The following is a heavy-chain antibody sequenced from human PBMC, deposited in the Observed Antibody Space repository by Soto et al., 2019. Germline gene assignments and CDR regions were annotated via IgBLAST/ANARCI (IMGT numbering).Heavy chain of an antibody. Sequence: QVQLVESGGGVVQPGRSLRLSCAASGFTFSSYGMHWVRQAPGKGLEWVAVISYDGSNKYYADSVKGRFTISRDNSKKTLYLQMNSLRAEDTAVYYCAKDQGPLWFGELLRWGQGTLVTVSS. CDR2: ISYDGSNK. CDR3: AKDQGPLWFGELLR. CDR1: GFTFSSYG. J-gene: IGHJ4*02. V-gene: IGHV3-30*18. D-gene: IGHD3-10*01.